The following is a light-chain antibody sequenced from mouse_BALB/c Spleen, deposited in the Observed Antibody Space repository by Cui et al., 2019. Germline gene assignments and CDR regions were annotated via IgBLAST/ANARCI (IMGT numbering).Light chain of an antibody. Sequence: QIGRTKSPVITPASLGEEITLTCSGSSSVSYMHWYQQKSGTSPKLLIYSTSNLASGVPSRFSGSGSGTFYSLTISSVEAEDAADYYCHQWSSYPWTFGGGTKLEIK. CDR1: SSVSY. V-gene: IGKV4-80*01. CDR2: STS. J-gene: IGKJ1*01. CDR3: HQWSSYPWT.